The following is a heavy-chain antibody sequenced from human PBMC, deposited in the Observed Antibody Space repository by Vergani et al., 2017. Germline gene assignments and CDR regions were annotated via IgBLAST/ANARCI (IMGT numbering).Heavy chain of an antibody. CDR3: AGVVSEVVVAAYYYYYYMDV. V-gene: IGHV1-18*01. CDR2: ISAYNGNT. J-gene: IGHJ6*03. Sequence: QVQLVQSGAEVKKPGASVKVSCKASGYTFTSYGISWVRQAPGQGLEWMGWISAYNGNTNYAQKLQGRVTMTTDTSTSTAYMGRRCLRADDTAVYYCAGVVSEVVVAAYYYYYYMDVWGKGTTVTVSS. D-gene: IGHD2-15*01. CDR1: GYTFTSYG.